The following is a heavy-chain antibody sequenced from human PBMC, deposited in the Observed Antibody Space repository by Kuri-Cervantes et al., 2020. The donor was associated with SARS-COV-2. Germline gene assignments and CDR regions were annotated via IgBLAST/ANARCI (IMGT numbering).Heavy chain of an antibody. CDR1: GFTFSSYG. V-gene: IGHV3-21*01. J-gene: IGHJ4*02. D-gene: IGHD6-6*01. CDR2: ISSSGAYI. Sequence: GESLKISCAASGFTFSSYGMRWVRQAPGKGLEWVSSISSSGAYIYYADSFKGRFTISRDKAKYSLDLQMNNLRAGDTAIYYCVREGPSYSSSSFDYWGQGTLVTVS. CDR3: VREGPSYSSSSFDY.